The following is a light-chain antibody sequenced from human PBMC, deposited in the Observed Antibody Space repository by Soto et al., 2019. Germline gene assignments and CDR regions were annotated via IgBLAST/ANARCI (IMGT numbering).Light chain of an antibody. Sequence: DLQMTQSPSSVSASVGDRVTITCRASPDISNHLGWIQQRPGEAPKSLIHAASVLQRGVSSKFSGSGSGTYFTSTITNLQPEEFATYYCQQYNSFPLTFGGGTGVEI. V-gene: IGKV1-16*02. J-gene: IGKJ4*02. CDR3: QQYNSFPLT. CDR1: PDISNH. CDR2: AAS.